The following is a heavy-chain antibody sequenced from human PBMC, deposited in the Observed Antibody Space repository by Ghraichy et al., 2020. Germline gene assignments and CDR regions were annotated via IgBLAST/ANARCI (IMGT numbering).Heavy chain of an antibody. D-gene: IGHD3-9*01. CDR1: GGSFSGYY. Sequence: SETLSLTCAVYGGSFSGYYWSWIRQPPGKGLEWIGEINHSGSTNYNPSLKSRVTISVDTSKNQFSLKLSFVTAADTAVYYCARGHTDILTGYFIDYWGQGTLVTVSS. V-gene: IGHV4-34*01. J-gene: IGHJ4*02. CDR2: INHSGST. CDR3: ARGHTDILTGYFIDY.